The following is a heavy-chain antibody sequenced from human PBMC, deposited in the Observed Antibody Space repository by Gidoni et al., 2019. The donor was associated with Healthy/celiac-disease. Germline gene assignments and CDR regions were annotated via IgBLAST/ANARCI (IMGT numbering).Heavy chain of an antibody. CDR2: IWYDGSNK. Sequence: QVQLVESGGCVVQPGRSLRLSCAASGFTFSSYGMHWVRQAPGKGLGWVAVIWYDGSNKYYADSVKGRFTISRDNSKNTLYLQMNSLRAEDTAVYYCAREAAVGDYYDSSGGYFDYWGQGTLVTVSS. V-gene: IGHV3-33*01. CDR3: AREAAVGDYYDSSGGYFDY. D-gene: IGHD3-22*01. CDR1: GFTFSSYG. J-gene: IGHJ4*02.